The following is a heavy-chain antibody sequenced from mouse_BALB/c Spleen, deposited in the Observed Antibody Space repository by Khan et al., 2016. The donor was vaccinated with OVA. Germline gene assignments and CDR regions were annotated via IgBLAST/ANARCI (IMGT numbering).Heavy chain of an antibody. CDR3: TRSYDSYYFDY. CDR1: GYSFANYW. D-gene: IGHD2-4*01. J-gene: IGHJ2*01. CDR2: IYPGISDT. V-gene: IGHV1-5*01. Sequence: EVQLQQSGAVLARPGASVKMSCKASGYSFANYWMHWVKQRPGQVLEWVGTIYPGISDTRYNQKFQDKARLTAVKSASTAYMELSSLTSEDSAVYYGTRSYDSYYFDYWGQGTTLTVSS.